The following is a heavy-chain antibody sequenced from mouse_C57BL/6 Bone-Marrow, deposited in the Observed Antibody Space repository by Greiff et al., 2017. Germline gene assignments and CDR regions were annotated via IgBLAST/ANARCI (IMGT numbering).Heavy chain of an antibody. CDR2: IDPEDGDT. CDR3: ASGGRSYWFAY. V-gene: IGHV14-1*01. D-gene: IGHD1-1*01. Sequence: EVQLQQSVAELVRPGASVKLSCTASGFNIKDYYMHWVKQRPEQGLEWIGRIDPEDGDTKYAPKFQGKATITADTSSNTAYLQLSSLTSEDSSVYYCASGGRSYWFAYWGQGTLVTVSA. CDR1: GFNIKDYY. J-gene: IGHJ3*01.